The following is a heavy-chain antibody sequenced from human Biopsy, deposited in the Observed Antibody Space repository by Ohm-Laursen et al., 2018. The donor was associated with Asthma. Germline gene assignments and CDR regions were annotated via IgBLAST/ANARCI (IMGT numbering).Heavy chain of an antibody. D-gene: IGHD2-21*02. CDR3: ARSDCGSGGYCYIPFYF. Sequence: SLRLSCAASGFTVSRDYMFWVRQAPGKGLEWVSVIYSGGTSHTADSVRGRFTISRDYSKNTLYLQMNSLRAEDTAVYYCARSDCGSGGYCYIPFYFWGQGTLVTVSS. CDR2: IYSGGTS. J-gene: IGHJ4*02. V-gene: IGHV3-66*02. CDR1: GFTVSRDY.